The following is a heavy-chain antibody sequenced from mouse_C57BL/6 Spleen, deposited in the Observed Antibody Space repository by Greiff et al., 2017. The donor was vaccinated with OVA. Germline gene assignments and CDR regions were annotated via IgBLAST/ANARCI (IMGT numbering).Heavy chain of an antibody. J-gene: IGHJ4*01. CDR1: GYTFTSYW. V-gene: IGHV1-55*01. Sequence: QVQLQQPGAELVQPGASVKMSCKASGYTFTSYWITWVKQRPGQGLEWIGDIYPGSGSTNYNEKFKSKATLTVDTSSSTAYMQLSSLTSEDSAVYYCAREDGKRAMDYWGQGTSVTVSS. CDR2: IYPGSGST. D-gene: IGHD2-1*01. CDR3: AREDGKRAMDY.